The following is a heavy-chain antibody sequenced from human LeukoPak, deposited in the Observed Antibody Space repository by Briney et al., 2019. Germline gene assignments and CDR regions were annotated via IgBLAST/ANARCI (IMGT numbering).Heavy chain of an antibody. V-gene: IGHV4-39*07. CDR1: GGSISSSSYY. D-gene: IGHD3-22*01. CDR2: IYYSGST. Sequence: SETLSLTCTVSGGSISSSSYYWGWIRQPPGKGLEWIGSIYYSGSTYYNPSLKSRVTISVDTSKNQFSLNLSSVSAADTAVYYCARDLGFTMIVVTDAFDIWGQGTMVTVSS. CDR3: ARDLGFTMIVVTDAFDI. J-gene: IGHJ3*02.